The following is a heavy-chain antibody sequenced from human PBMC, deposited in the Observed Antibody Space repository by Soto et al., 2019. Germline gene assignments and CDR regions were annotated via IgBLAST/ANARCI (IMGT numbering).Heavy chain of an antibody. D-gene: IGHD2-2*01. V-gene: IGHV3-7*03. Sequence: GGSLRLSCAASGFSFGSYWMSWVRQAPGKGLEWVANIKQDGSEKYYVDSVKGRFTIPGDNAKNSLYLQMNSLRADDTAVYYCARGNARSDYWGQGTLVTVSS. CDR2: IKQDGSEK. CDR1: GFSFGSYW. J-gene: IGHJ4*02. CDR3: ARGNARSDY.